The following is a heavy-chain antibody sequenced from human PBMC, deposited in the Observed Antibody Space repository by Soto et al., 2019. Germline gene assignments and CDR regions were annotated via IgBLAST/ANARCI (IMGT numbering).Heavy chain of an antibody. J-gene: IGHJ6*02. CDR1: GFNFNSYT. D-gene: IGHD2-15*01. CDR2: ISSSGYI. Sequence: GGSLRLPCAASGFNFNSYTINWVRQAPGKRLEWLSSISSSGYIFSTDSVRGRFTISRDNAKNSVYLQINSLRAEDTAVYFCARDCSGGSCYPGMDVWGQGTTVTVSS. V-gene: IGHV3-21*01. CDR3: ARDCSGGSCYPGMDV.